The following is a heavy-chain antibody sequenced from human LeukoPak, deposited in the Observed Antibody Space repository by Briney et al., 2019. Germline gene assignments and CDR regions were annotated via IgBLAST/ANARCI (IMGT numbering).Heavy chain of an antibody. CDR3: ARDQDMYWFDP. J-gene: IGHJ5*02. D-gene: IGHD2-15*01. V-gene: IGHV4-39*07. Sequence: SETLSLTCTVSGGSISSSSYYWGWIRQPPGKGLEWIGSIYYSGSTYYNPSLKSRVTISVDTSKNQFSLKLSSVTAADTAVYYCARDQDMYWFDPWGQGTLVTVSS. CDR2: IYYSGST. CDR1: GGSISSSSYY.